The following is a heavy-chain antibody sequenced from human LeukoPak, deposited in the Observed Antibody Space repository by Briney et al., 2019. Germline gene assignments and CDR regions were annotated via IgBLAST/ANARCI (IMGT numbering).Heavy chain of an antibody. CDR3: ARQYYYDSSGYYYEFDY. D-gene: IGHD3-22*01. CDR2: IYYSGST. J-gene: IGHJ4*02. CDR1: GGSISSYY. V-gene: IGHV4-59*08. Sequence: SETLSLTCTVSGGSISSYYWSWIRQPPGKGLEWIGYIYYSGSTNYNPSLKSRVTISVDTPKNQFSLKLSSVTAADTAVYYCARQYYYDSSGYYYEFDYWGQGTLVTVSS.